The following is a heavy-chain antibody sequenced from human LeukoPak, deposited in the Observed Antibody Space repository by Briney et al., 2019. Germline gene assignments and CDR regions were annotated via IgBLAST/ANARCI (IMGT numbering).Heavy chain of an antibody. CDR3: ARTAVVVADPNWFDP. CDR1: GYTFTTYG. J-gene: IGHJ5*02. V-gene: IGHV1-69*13. Sequence: ASVKVSCKASGYTFTTYGISWVRQAPGQGLEWMGGIIPIFGTANYAQKFQGRVTITADESTSTAYMEVSSLRSEDTAVYYCARTAVVVADPNWFDPWGQGTLVTVSS. CDR2: IIPIFGTA. D-gene: IGHD2-15*01.